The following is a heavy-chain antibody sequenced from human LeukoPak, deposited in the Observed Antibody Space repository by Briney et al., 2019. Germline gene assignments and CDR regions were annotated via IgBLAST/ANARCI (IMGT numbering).Heavy chain of an antibody. CDR1: GFTFSSYG. D-gene: IGHD5-18*01. CDR2: IWYDGSNK. CDR3: ARDKRNTASNNWFDP. V-gene: IGHV3-33*01. J-gene: IGHJ5*02. Sequence: PGRSLRLSCAASGFTFSSYGMHWVRQAPGKGLEWVAVIWYDGSNKYYADSVKGRFTISRDNSKNTLYLQMNSLRAEDTAVYYCARDKRNTASNNWFDPWGQGTLVTVSS.